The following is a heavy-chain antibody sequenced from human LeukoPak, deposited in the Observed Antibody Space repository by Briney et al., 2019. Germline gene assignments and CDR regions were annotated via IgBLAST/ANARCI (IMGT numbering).Heavy chain of an antibody. CDR3: ARDLGIAAAGMGWFDP. CDR2: IKQDGSEK. CDR1: GFTFSSYW. Sequence: GGSLRLSCAASGFTFSSYWMSWVRQAPGKGLEWVANIKQDGSEKYYVDSVKGRFTTSRDNAKNSLYLQMNSLRAEDTAVYYCARDLGIAAAGMGWFDPWGQGTLVTVSS. V-gene: IGHV3-7*01. J-gene: IGHJ5*02. D-gene: IGHD6-13*01.